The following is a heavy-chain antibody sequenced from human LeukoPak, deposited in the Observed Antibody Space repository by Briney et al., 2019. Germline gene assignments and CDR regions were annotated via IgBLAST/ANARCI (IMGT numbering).Heavy chain of an antibody. CDR1: GFTFSDYS. J-gene: IGHJ4*02. CDR2: ISYDGSNK. D-gene: IGHD3-16*01. Sequence: PGRSLRLSCAASGFTFSDYSMHWVRQAPGKGLEWVAVISYDGSNKYYADSVKGRFNISRDNSKNTLYLQMNSLRAEDTAVYYCARAGGGRRMIAFDYWGQGTLVTVSS. CDR3: ARAGGGRRMIAFDY. V-gene: IGHV3-30*04.